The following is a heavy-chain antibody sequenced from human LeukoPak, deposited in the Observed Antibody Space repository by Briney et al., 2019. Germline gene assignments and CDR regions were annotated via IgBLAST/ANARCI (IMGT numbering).Heavy chain of an antibody. J-gene: IGHJ3*01. CDR3: ARDRAGLGLLDF. CDR1: GGPISSGGYS. V-gene: IGHV4-30-2*01. D-gene: IGHD1-26*01. CDR2: IFQSGSP. Sequence: PSETLSLTCAVSGGPISSGGYSWTWIRQPPGKGLEWIGYIFQSGSPSYNPSLRSRVTISVDTSRNHFSLELIFVTAADTAMYYCARDRAGLGLLDFWGQGTMVTVSS.